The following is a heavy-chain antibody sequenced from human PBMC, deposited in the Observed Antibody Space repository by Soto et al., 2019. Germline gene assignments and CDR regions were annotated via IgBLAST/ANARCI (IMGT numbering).Heavy chain of an antibody. CDR3: ARRLELPLGASLYYYGMDV. CDR2: IDDDGSST. J-gene: IGHJ6*02. CDR1: GFDFSTHW. D-gene: IGHD1-7*01. Sequence: PGGSLRLSCAASGFDFSTHWMYWVRQAPGKGLEWVSRIDDDGSSTRYADSVKGRFTISRDNAKNIVYLEMTSLRTEDTAVYFCARRLELPLGASLYYYGMDVWGQGTTVTV. V-gene: IGHV3-74*01.